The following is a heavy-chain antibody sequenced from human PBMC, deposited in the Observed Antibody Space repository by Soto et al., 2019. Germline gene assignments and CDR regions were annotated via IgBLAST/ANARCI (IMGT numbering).Heavy chain of an antibody. CDR1: GFTFSSYG. D-gene: IGHD1-7*01. Sequence: QVQLVESGGGVVQPGRSLRLSCAASGFTFSSYGMHWVRRAPGKGLEWVAVISYDGSNKYYADSVKGRFTISRDNSKNTLYLQMNSLRAEDTAVYYCAKDGAITGTTSFDYWGQGTLVTVSS. CDR3: AKDGAITGTTSFDY. J-gene: IGHJ4*02. V-gene: IGHV3-30*18. CDR2: ISYDGSNK.